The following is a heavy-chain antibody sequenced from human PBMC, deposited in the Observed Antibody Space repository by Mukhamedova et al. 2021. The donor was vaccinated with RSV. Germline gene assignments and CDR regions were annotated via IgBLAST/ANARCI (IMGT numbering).Heavy chain of an antibody. V-gene: IGHV1-69*01. Sequence: ANYAQKFQGRVTITADESTSTAYMELSSLRSEDTAVYYCARGGHLVAENDAFDIWGQGTMVTVSS. D-gene: IGHD5-12*01. CDR3: ARGGHLVAENDAFDI. J-gene: IGHJ3*02. CDR2: A.